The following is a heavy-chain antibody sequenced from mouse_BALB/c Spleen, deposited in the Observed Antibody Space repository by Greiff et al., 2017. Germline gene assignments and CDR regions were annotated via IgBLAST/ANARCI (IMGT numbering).Heavy chain of an antibody. CDR2: ISSGGSYT. V-gene: IGHV5-9-4*01. D-gene: IGHD2-1*01. CDR1: GFTFSSYA. Sequence: EVKLMESGGGLVKPGGSLKLSCAASGFTFSSYAMSWVRQSPEKRLEWVAEISSGGSYTYYPDTVTGRFTISRDNAKNTLYLEMSSLRSEDTAMYYCARGDGNYAYWGQGTLVTVSA. CDR3: ARGDGNYAY. J-gene: IGHJ3*01.